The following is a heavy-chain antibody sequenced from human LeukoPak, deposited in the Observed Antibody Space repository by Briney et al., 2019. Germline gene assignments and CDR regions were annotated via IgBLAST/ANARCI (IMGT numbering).Heavy chain of an antibody. CDR3: ARGLPTPTGNLGELNWFDP. Sequence: GASVKVSCKASGYTFTAYYMQWVRQAPGQGLEWMGWTNPNSGGTVYAEKFQGRVAMSRDTSISTAYVDLSRLRSDDTAVYYCARGLPTPTGNLGELNWFDPWGQGTLVIVSS. D-gene: IGHD3-16*01. CDR2: TNPNSGGT. J-gene: IGHJ5*02. V-gene: IGHV1-2*02. CDR1: GYTFTAYY.